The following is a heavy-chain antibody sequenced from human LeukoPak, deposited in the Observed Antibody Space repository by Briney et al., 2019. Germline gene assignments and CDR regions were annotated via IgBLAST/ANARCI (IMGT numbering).Heavy chain of an antibody. CDR3: VRAPSRSNIDF. J-gene: IGHJ4*02. V-gene: IGHV5-51*01. CDR1: GYNFPTYW. CDR2: IYPGDSDT. Sequence: PGESLKISCKGSGYNFPTYWIGWGRQMPGKGLEWLGIIYPGDSDTKYSPSFQGQVTVTVDKSISTAYLQWTSLQASDTAIYYCVRAPSRSNIDFWGQGTLVTVSP.